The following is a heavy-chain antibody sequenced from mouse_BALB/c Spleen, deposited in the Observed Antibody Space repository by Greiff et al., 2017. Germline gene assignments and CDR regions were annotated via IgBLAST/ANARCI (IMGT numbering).Heavy chain of an antibody. CDR1: GFTFSSYG. D-gene: IGHD2-4*01. Sequence: EVKLVESGGGLVQPGGSLKLSCAASGFTFSSYGMSWVRQTPDKRLELVATINSNGGSTYYPDSVKGRFTISRDNAKNTLYLQMSSLKSEDTAMYYCARFTMITAPWFAYWGQGTLVTVSA. CDR3: ARFTMITAPWFAY. V-gene: IGHV5-6-3*01. J-gene: IGHJ3*01. CDR2: INSNGGST.